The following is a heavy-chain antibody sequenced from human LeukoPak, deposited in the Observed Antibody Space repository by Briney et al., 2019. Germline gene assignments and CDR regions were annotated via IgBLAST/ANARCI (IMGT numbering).Heavy chain of an antibody. D-gene: IGHD3-22*01. J-gene: IGHJ4*02. CDR2: IYYSGST. Sequence: PSETLPLTCTVSGGSISSSSYYWGWIRQPPGKGLEWIGSIYYSGSTYYNPSLKSRVTISVDTSKNQFSLKLSSVTAADTAVYYCARGGRYYDSRGYHREYYFDFWGQGTLVTVSS. CDR1: GGSISSSSYY. CDR3: ARGGRYYDSRGYHREYYFDF. V-gene: IGHV4-39*07.